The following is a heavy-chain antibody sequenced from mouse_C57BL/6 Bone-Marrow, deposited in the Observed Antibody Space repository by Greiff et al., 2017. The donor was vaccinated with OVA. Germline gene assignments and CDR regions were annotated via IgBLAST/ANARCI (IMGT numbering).Heavy chain of an antibody. CDR1: GYTFTSYW. CDR2: INPSNGGT. D-gene: IGHD4-1*01. Sequence: QVQLQQPGTELVKPGASVKLSCKASGYTFTSYWMHWVKQRPGQGLEWIGNINPSNGGTTYNEKFKSKATLTVDKSSSTAYMQLSSLTSEDSAVSYCARGTGTFYFDYWGQGTTLTVSS. CDR3: ARGTGTFYFDY. J-gene: IGHJ2*01. V-gene: IGHV1-53*01.